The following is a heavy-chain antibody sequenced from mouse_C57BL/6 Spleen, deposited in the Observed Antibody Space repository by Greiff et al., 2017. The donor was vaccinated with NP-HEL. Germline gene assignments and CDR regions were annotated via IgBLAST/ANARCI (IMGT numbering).Heavy chain of an antibody. J-gene: IGHJ2*01. CDR2: INPNNGGT. D-gene: IGHD1-1*01. CDR1: GYTFTDYN. V-gene: IGHV1-18*01. CDR3: ARRDYYGSSQFDY. Sequence: VQLKQSGPELVKPGASVKIPCKASGYTFTDYNMDWVKQSHGKSLEWIGDINPNNGGTIYNQKFKGKATLTVDKSSSTAYMELRSLTSEDTAVYYCARRDYYGSSQFDYWGQGTTLTVSS.